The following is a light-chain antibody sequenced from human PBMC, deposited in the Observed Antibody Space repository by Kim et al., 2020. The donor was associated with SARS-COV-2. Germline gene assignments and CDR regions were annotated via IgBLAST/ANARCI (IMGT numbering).Light chain of an antibody. CDR2: GAS. CDR3: QQYNNWPYT. J-gene: IGKJ2*01. Sequence: SVAPGEIATLSGRASQSVSSNLAWYQQKPGQAPRLVIYGASSRATDIPARFSGLGSGTAFTLSISSLQSEDFALYYCQQYNNWPYTFGQGTKLEIK. V-gene: IGKV3-15*01. CDR1: QSVSSN.